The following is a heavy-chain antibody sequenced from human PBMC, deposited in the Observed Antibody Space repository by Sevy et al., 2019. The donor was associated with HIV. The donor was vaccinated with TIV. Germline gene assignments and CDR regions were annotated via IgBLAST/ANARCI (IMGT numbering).Heavy chain of an antibody. CDR3: ARAGDIVVVPAAYYYYYGMDV. V-gene: IGHV3-30*04. D-gene: IGHD2-2*01. Sequence: GGSLRLSCAASGFTFSSYAMHWVRLAPGKGLEWVADPSYDGSNKDYADSVKGRFTISRDNSKNTLYLQMNSLRAEDTAVYYCARAGDIVVVPAAYYYYYGMDVWGQGTTVTVSS. J-gene: IGHJ6*02. CDR1: GFTFSSYA. CDR2: PSYDGSNK.